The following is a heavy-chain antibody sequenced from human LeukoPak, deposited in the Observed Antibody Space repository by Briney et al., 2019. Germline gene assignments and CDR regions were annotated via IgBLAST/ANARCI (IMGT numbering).Heavy chain of an antibody. V-gene: IGHV1-18*01. CDR2: INAYNGNT. CDR1: GYTFTSYG. J-gene: IGHJ6*03. Sequence: VASVKVSCKASGYTFTSYGISWVRQAPGQGLEWMGWINAYNGNTNSAQKFQGRVTMTTDTSTSTAYMELRSLRSDDTAVYYCARGKASSRGYYYYYMDVWGKGTTVTVSS. CDR3: ARGKASSRGYYYYYMDV.